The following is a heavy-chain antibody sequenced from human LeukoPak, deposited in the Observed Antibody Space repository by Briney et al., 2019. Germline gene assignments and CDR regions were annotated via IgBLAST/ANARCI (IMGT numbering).Heavy chain of an antibody. Sequence: SETLSLTCTVSGGSISSGSYYWGWIRQPPGRGLEWIGSIYYSGSTYYNPSLKSRVIVSSDTSKNQFSLKLSSVTAADTAVYYCARGRSDSYRVFDIWGQGTMVTVSS. D-gene: IGHD1-26*01. CDR1: GGSISSGSYY. J-gene: IGHJ3*02. CDR3: ARGRSDSYRVFDI. V-gene: IGHV4-39*07. CDR2: IYYSGST.